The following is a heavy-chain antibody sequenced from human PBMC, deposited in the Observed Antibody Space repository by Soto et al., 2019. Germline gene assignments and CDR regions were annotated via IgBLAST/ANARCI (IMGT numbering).Heavy chain of an antibody. J-gene: IGHJ4*02. V-gene: IGHV3-23*01. Sequence: GGSLRLSCAASGFTFSSHAMTWVRQAPGKGLEWVSAISGSGGSTYYADSVKGRSTISRDNSKNTLYLQMNSLRAEDTAVYYCAKWKNEDDYGDYRFDYWGQGTLVTVSS. CDR2: ISGSGGST. CDR1: GFTFSSHA. CDR3: AKWKNEDDYGDYRFDY. D-gene: IGHD4-17*01.